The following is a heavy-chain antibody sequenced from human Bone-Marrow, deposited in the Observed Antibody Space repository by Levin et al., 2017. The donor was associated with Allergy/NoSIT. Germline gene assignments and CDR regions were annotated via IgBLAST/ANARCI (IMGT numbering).Heavy chain of an antibody. CDR2: IASVGAN. D-gene: IGHD6-19*01. CDR1: GFTFSAYA. J-gene: IGHJ4*02. Sequence: GESLKISCAASGFTFSAYAMHWVRQAPGKGLEWVAVIASVGANYAESVKGRFTISRDNSKSTVYLRMSSLRGEDTALYYCAKQSDTSGLDYWGQGTLVTVSS. V-gene: IGHV3-30*18. CDR3: AKQSDTSGLDY.